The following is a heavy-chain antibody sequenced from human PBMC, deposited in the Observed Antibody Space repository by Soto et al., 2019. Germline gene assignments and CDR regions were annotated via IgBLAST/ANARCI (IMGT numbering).Heavy chain of an antibody. J-gene: IGHJ4*02. Sequence: EVQLVESGGGLVKPGGSLRLSCAASGFTFSSHNMYWVRQAPGEGLEWVSSISISSSYIYYADSVKGRFTISRDNAKNSLSLQMNSLRAEDTAVYYCARDRQYASASSDYWGQGTLVTVSS. V-gene: IGHV3-21*01. CDR2: ISISSSYI. CDR3: ARDRQYASASSDY. D-gene: IGHD2-2*01. CDR1: GFTFSSHN.